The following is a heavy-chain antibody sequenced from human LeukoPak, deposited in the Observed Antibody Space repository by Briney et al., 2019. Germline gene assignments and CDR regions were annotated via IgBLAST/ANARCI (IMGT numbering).Heavy chain of an antibody. D-gene: IGHD1-26*01. CDR1: GYTLTELS. CDR3: ARDLSGSYYGGFDP. J-gene: IGHJ5*02. CDR2: FDPEDGET. V-gene: IGHV1-24*01. Sequence: VKVSCKVSGYTLTELSMHWVRQAPGKGLEWMGGFDPEDGETIYAQKFQGRVTMTEDTSTDTAYMELSSLRSEDTAVYYCARDLSGSYYGGFDPWGQGTLVTVSS.